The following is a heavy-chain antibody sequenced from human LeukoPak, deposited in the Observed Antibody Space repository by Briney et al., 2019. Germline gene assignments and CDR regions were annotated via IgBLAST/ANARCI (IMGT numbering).Heavy chain of an antibody. Sequence: GGSLRLSCATSGFTFSSYAMHWVRQATGKGLEWVSAIGTAGDTFYPGSVKGRFTISRENAKNSLSLQMNSLRAEDTAVYYCAKETMIGNWGQGTLVTVSS. CDR3: AKETMIGN. J-gene: IGHJ4*02. CDR2: IGTAGDT. V-gene: IGHV3-13*01. D-gene: IGHD3-22*01. CDR1: GFTFSSYA.